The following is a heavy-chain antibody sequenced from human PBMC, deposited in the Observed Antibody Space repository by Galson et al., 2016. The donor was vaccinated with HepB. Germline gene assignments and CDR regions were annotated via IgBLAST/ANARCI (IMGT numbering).Heavy chain of an antibody. J-gene: IGHJ6*02. CDR1: GFTFDDYG. D-gene: IGHD3-22*01. CDR3: ARHGSSGYYPLYYYYAMDV. V-gene: IGHV3-20*04. Sequence: SLRLSCAASGFTFDDYGMGWVRQAPGKGLEWVSGINWNGGSTGYADSVKGRFTISRDNAKNSLYLQMNSLRAEDTALYYCARHGSSGYYPLYYYYAMDVWGQGTTVTVSS. CDR2: INWNGGST.